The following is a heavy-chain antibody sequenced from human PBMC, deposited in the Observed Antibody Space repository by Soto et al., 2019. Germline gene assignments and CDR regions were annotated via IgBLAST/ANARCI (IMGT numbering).Heavy chain of an antibody. CDR1: GGYVSSGSYY. D-gene: IGHD2-15*01. J-gene: IGHJ5*02. Sequence: PSETLSLTCTVSGGYVSSGSYYWRWIRQPPWKGLEWIGYIYYSGSTNYNPSLKSRVNISVDTSKNQFSLKLSSVTAADTAVYYCARDRRRGSGGSCYPAWFDPWGQGTLVTVSS. V-gene: IGHV4-61*01. CDR3: ARDRRRGSGGSCYPAWFDP. CDR2: IYYSGST.